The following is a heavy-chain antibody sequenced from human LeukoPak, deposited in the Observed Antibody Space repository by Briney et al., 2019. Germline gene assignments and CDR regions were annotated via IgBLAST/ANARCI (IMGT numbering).Heavy chain of an antibody. CDR3: ARGGGGYSSGWLDYFDY. J-gene: IGHJ4*02. CDR2: MNPNSGNT. D-gene: IGHD6-19*01. CDR1: GYTLTSYD. V-gene: IGHV1-8*03. Sequence: ASVKVSCKASGYTLTSYDINWVRQATGQGLEWMGWMNPNSGNTGYAQKFQGRVTITRNTSISTAYMELSSLRSEDTAVYYCARGGGGYSSGWLDYFDYWGQGTLVTVSS.